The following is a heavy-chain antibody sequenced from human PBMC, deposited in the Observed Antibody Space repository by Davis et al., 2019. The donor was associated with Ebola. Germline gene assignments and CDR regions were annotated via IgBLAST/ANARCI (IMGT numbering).Heavy chain of an antibody. CDR2: IYYSGST. CDR1: GGSISSSSYY. J-gene: IGHJ2*01. CDR3: ARRRDSSGWYGYFDL. V-gene: IGHV4-39*01. Sequence: MPSETLSLTCTVSGGSISSSSYYWGWIRQPPGKGLEWIGSIYYSGSTYYNPSLKSRVTISVDTSKNQFSLKLSSVTAADTAVYYCARRRDSSGWYGYFDLWGRGTLVTVSS. D-gene: IGHD6-19*01.